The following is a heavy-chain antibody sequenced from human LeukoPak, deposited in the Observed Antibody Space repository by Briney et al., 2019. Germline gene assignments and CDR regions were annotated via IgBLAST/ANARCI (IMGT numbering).Heavy chain of an antibody. CDR1: GGSFSGYY. Sequence: SETLSLTCAVYGGSFSGYYWSWIRQPPGKGLEWIGEINHSGSTNYNPSLKTRVTISVDTSKNQFTLKLSSVTAADTAVYYCARPYGMDVWGQGTTVTVSS. V-gene: IGHV4-34*01. J-gene: IGHJ6*02. CDR2: INHSGST. CDR3: ARPYGMDV.